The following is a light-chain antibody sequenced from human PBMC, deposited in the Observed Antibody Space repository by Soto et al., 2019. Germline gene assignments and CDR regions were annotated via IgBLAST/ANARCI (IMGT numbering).Light chain of an antibody. CDR3: QQRSNWRELT. J-gene: IGKJ4*01. CDR2: DAS. CDR1: QSVSSY. V-gene: IGKV3-11*01. Sequence: EIVLTQSPATLSLSPGERATLSCRASQSVSSYLAWYQQKPGQAPRLLIYDASNRATGIPARFSGSGSGTDFTLTISSLEPEDFAVYYCQQRSNWRELTFGVGTKVEIK.